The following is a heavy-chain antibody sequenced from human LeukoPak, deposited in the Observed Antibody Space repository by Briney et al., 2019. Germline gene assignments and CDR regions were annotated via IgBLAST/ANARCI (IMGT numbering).Heavy chain of an antibody. Sequence: PGGSLRLSCAASGFTFSSYAMHWVRQAPGKGLEWVAVISYDGSNKYYADSVKGRFTISRDNSKNTLYLQMNSLRAEDTAVYYCASYPPSKYSRRKIDYWGQGTLVTVSS. V-gene: IGHV3-30*04. CDR1: GFTFSSYA. CDR2: ISYDGSNK. J-gene: IGHJ4*02. CDR3: ASYPPSKYSRRKIDY. D-gene: IGHD6-6*01.